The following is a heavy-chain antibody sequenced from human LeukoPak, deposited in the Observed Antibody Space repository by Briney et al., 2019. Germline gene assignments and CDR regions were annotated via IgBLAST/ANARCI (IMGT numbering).Heavy chain of an antibody. J-gene: IGHJ4*02. Sequence: SVKVSCKASGGTFSSYAISWVRQAHGQGLEWMGRIIPILGIANYAQKFQGRVTITADKSTSTAYMELSSLRSEDTAVYYCASLRYCTNGVCSPAYYFDYWGQGTLVTVSS. D-gene: IGHD2-8*01. V-gene: IGHV1-69*04. CDR3: ASLRYCTNGVCSPAYYFDY. CDR2: IIPILGIA. CDR1: GGTFSSYA.